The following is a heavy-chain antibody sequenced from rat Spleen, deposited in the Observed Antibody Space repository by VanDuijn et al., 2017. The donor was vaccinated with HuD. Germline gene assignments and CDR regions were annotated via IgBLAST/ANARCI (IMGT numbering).Heavy chain of an antibody. D-gene: IGHD1-1*01. CDR1: GFTFSNYG. CDR2: ISPSCGST. Sequence: EVQLVESGGGLVQPGRSLKLSCAASGFTFSNYGMHWIRQAPTKGLEWVASISPSCGSTYYRDSVKGRFTISRDNAKSTLYLQMNSLRSEDTATYYCTRDAPITTVVTWHFDYWGQGVMVTVSS. J-gene: IGHJ2*01. V-gene: IGHV5-19*01. CDR3: TRDAPITTVVTWHFDY.